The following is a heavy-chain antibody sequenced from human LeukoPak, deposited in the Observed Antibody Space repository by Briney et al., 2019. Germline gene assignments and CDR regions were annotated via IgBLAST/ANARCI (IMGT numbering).Heavy chain of an antibody. D-gene: IGHD3-9*01. V-gene: IGHV3-30*18. CDR2: ISYDGSNK. CDR3: AKGFDWFFDY. Sequence: GWSLRLSCAASGFTFSSYGMHWVRQAPGKGLEWVAVISYDGSNKYYADSVKGRFTISRDNSKNTLYLQMNSLRAEDTAVYYCAKGFDWFFDYWGQGTLVTVSS. J-gene: IGHJ4*02. CDR1: GFTFSSYG.